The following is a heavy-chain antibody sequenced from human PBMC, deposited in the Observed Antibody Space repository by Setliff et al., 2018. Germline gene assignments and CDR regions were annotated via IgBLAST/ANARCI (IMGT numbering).Heavy chain of an antibody. V-gene: IGHV3-48*01. D-gene: IGHD3-10*01. CDR3: ARLRAPGSHGLDP. J-gene: IGHJ5*02. Sequence: ETLSLSCAASGFTSSSYSMNWVRQAPGKGLEWVSYISGSGSTIYYADSVKGRFTISRDNAKTSLYLQMNSLRADDTAVYYCARLRAPGSHGLDPWGQGTLVTVSS. CDR2: ISGSGSTI. CDR1: GFTSSSYS.